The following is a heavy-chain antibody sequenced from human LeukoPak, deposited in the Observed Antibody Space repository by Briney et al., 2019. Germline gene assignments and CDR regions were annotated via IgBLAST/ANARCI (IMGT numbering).Heavy chain of an antibody. Sequence: GGSLRLSCTASGFTFGDYAMSWVRQAPGKGLEWVGFIRSKAYGGTTEYAASVKGRFTISRDDSKNTLYLQMNSLRAEDTAVYYCAKDRSSWYYYYSMDVWGQGTTVTVSS. V-gene: IGHV3-49*04. CDR3: AKDRSSWYYYYSMDV. CDR2: IRSKAYGGTT. J-gene: IGHJ6*02. CDR1: GFTFGDYA. D-gene: IGHD6-13*01.